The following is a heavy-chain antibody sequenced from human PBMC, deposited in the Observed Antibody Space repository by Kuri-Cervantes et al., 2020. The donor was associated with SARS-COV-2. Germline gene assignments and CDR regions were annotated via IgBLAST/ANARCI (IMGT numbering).Heavy chain of an antibody. V-gene: IGHV3-43D*03. D-gene: IGHD3-10*02. J-gene: IGHJ4*02. CDR3: AKVFGVGSNIKYFDS. CDR2: ISWDGGST. CDR1: GFTFDDYA. Sequence: GGSLRLSCAASGFTFDDYAMHWVRQAPGKGLEWVSLISWDGGSTYYADSVKGRFTISRDNSKNSLYLQMDSLTVEDTALYYCAKVFGVGSNIKYFDSWGQGTVVTVSS.